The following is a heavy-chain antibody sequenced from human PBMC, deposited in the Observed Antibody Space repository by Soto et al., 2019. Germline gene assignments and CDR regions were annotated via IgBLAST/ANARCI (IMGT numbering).Heavy chain of an antibody. V-gene: IGHV3-48*02. CDR1: GFTFSSHA. CDR3: ARDARNADYEY. J-gene: IGHJ4*02. D-gene: IGHD3-16*01. Sequence: EVQLVESGGGLVQPGGSLKPSCAGSGFTFSSHAMNWVRQAPGKGLEWVAYIHGTRSIIYYADSVKGRFTISRDNAKNSLYLQMDRLRDEDTALYYGARDARNADYEYWGQGTLVTVSS. CDR2: IHGTRSII.